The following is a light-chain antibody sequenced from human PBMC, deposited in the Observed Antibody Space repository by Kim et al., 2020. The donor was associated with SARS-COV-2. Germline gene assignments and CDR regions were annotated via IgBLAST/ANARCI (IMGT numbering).Light chain of an antibody. CDR1: SCSIASNS. V-gene: IGLV6-57*01. J-gene: IGLJ3*02. Sequence: KTVTISCTRSSCSIASNSGQWYQQRPGSSPTIVIYEDNRRPSGVPDRFSASSDSSSYSASHAISSLKPEEEVDDYWQSHDGSPWVFSGGTKLTVL. CDR2: EDN. CDR3: QSHDGSPWV.